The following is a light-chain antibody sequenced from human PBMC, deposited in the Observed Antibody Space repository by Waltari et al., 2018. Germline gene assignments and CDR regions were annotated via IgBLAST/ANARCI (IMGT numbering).Light chain of an antibody. CDR1: SSDVAAYNS. V-gene: IGLV2-14*03. CDR3: GTSTTTRNHV. J-gene: IGLJ1*01. Sequence: QSALPQPPSVSGSPGQSITISCSGTSSDVAAYNSVCWYQQHPGKAPKLIINDVSVRPSGVSNRFSGSKSGNTASLTISGLHTEDEADYYCGTSTTTRNHVFGTGTKVTVL. CDR2: DVS.